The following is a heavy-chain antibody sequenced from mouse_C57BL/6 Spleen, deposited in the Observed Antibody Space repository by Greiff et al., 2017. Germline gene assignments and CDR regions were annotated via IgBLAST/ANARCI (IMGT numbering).Heavy chain of an antibody. J-gene: IGHJ3*01. V-gene: IGHV1-18*01. D-gene: IGHD2-4*01. Sequence: VHVKQSGPELVKPGASVKIPCKASGYTFTDYNMDWVKQSHGKSLEWIGDINPNNGGTIYNQKFKGKATLTVDKSSSTAYMELRSLTSEDTAVYYCARGDYASWFAYWGQGTLVTVSA. CDR3: ARGDYASWFAY. CDR2: INPNNGGT. CDR1: GYTFTDYN.